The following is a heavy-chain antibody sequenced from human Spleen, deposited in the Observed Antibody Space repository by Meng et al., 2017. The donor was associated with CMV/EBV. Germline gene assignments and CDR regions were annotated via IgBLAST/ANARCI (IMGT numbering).Heavy chain of an antibody. Sequence: EVQLVESGGGLVQPGGSLRLSCADSGFTFSSYWMHWVRQAPGKGLVWVSRINSDGSSTSYADSVKGRFTISRDNAKNTLYLQMNSLRAEDTAVYYCAREGIVGATTNFDYWGQGTLVTVSS. V-gene: IGHV3-74*01. J-gene: IGHJ4*02. D-gene: IGHD1-26*01. CDR2: INSDGSST. CDR3: AREGIVGATTNFDY. CDR1: GFTFSSYW.